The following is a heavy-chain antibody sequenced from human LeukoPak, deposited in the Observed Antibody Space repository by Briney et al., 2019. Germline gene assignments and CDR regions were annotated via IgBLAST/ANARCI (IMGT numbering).Heavy chain of an antibody. CDR2: ISYSSGSI. CDR3: AKDRGGSSELGDAFDV. J-gene: IGHJ3*01. CDR1: GFTFDEYA. D-gene: IGHD1-26*01. Sequence: GGSLRLSCAASGFTFDEYAMHWVRQAPGKGLEWVSGISYSSGSIGYMDSVKGRFTISRDNAKNSLYMQMNSLRVEDTALYYRAKDRGGSSELGDAFDVWGQGTMVRVSS. V-gene: IGHV3-9*01.